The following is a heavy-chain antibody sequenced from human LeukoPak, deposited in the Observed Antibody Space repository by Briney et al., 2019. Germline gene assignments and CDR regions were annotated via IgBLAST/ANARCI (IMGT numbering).Heavy chain of an antibody. J-gene: IGHJ4*02. CDR3: ARDFAREFTIDY. CDR2: ISSSSNII. V-gene: IGHV3-48*01. Sequence: TGGSLRLSCAASGFTFSNYNMNWVRQPPGKGLQWVSYISSSSNIIYYADSVKGRSTISRDNAKNSLFLQMNSLRAEDTAVYYCARDFAREFTIDYWGQGTLVTVSS. CDR1: GFTFSNYN. D-gene: IGHD3-10*01.